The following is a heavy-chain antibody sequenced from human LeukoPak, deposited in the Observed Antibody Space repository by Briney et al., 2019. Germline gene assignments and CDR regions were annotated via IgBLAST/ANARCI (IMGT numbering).Heavy chain of an antibody. CDR3: AKDRITGTTGWFDP. CDR2: ITGSGGNT. D-gene: IGHD1-7*01. V-gene: IGHV3-23*01. Sequence: GGSLRLSCAASGFAFSNYAMSWVRQAPGKGLEWVSTITGSGGNTYYADSAKGRFTISRDNSKNTLYLQMNTLRVEDTAVYYCAKDRITGTTGWFDPWGQGTLVTVSS. CDR1: GFAFSNYA. J-gene: IGHJ5*02.